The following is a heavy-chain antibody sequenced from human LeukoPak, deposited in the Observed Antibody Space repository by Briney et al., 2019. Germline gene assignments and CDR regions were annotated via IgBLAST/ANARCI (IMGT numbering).Heavy chain of an antibody. D-gene: IGHD3-10*01. Sequence: GESLKISCQVSGYIFTNYWIGWVRQMPGKGLESMGIIYPADSDTTYSPSFQGQVTISADKSISTVYLQWSSLKASGTAMYYCARQSRDGSETRGYYFDYWGPGTQVTVSS. J-gene: IGHJ4*02. CDR2: IYPADSDT. V-gene: IGHV5-51*01. CDR1: GYIFTNYW. CDR3: ARQSRDGSETRGYYFDY.